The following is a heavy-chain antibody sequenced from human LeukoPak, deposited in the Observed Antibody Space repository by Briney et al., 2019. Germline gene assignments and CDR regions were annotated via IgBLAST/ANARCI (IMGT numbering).Heavy chain of an antibody. V-gene: IGHV4-39*01. J-gene: IGHJ4*02. Sequence: SETLSLTCTVSGGSVSSSSYYWGWIRQPPGKGLEWIGSIYYSGSTYYNPSLKSRVTISVDTSKNQFSLKLSSVTAADTAVYYCARQVCSGGSYYYFDYWGQGTLVTVSS. CDR1: GGSVSSSSYY. D-gene: IGHD2-15*01. CDR3: ARQVCSGGSYYYFDY. CDR2: IYYSGST.